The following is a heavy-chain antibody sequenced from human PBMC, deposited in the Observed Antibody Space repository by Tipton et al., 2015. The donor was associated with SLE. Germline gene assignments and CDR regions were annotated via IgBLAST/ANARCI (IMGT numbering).Heavy chain of an antibody. CDR3: ARERRSRPYYYSDYGMDV. J-gene: IGHJ6*02. CDR2: INSDGSST. D-gene: IGHD2-15*01. Sequence: SLRLSCAASGVTFRSYWMHWVRQAPGKGLVWVSHINSDGSSTSYADSVKGRFTISRDNAKNTLYLQMNSLRAGDTAVYYCARERRSRPYYYSDYGMDVWGQGTTVTVSS. CDR1: GVTFRSYW. V-gene: IGHV3-74*01.